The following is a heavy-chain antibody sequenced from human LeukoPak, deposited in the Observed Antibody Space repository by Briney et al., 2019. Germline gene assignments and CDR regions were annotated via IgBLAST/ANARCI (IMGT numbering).Heavy chain of an antibody. CDR3: ARGRSYYTY. CDR2: MYYSGNS. Sequence: SETLSLTCTVSGGSISSYYWTWIRQPPGKGLEWIGFMYYSGNSNYNPSLKSRVTISVDSSMNQFSLRLSSVTAADTAVYYCARGRSYYTYWGRGTLVTVSS. J-gene: IGHJ4*02. D-gene: IGHD1-26*01. CDR1: GGSISSYY. V-gene: IGHV4-59*01.